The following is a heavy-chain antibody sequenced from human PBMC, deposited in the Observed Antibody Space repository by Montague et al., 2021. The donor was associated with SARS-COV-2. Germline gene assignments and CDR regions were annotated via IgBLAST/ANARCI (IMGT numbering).Heavy chain of an antibody. J-gene: IGHJ6*02. CDR3: ARTSKLRESSSGNYYYHAMDV. CDR2: LYNGGTT. Sequence: SETLSLTCNVSGGSISSSTYYWGWIRQPPGKGLEWLGNLYNGGTTYYSPSLKSRVTISVDTSKNHFSLNMASVTAADTAVYYCARTSKLRESSSGNYYYHAMDVWGQGTTVTVSS. D-gene: IGHD3-16*01. V-gene: IGHV4-39*02. CDR1: GGSISSSTYY.